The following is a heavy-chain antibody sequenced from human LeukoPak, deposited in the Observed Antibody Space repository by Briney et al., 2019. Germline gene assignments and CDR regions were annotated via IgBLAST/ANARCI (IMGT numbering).Heavy chain of an antibody. CDR1: GDSVSTNSAA. J-gene: IGHJ6*02. D-gene: IGHD7-27*01. CDR2: TYYRSRWYN. CDR3: ASDRDLGNYYDGMVV. V-gene: IGHV6-1*01. Sequence: SQTLSLTCAISGDSVSTNSAAWSWIRQSPSRGLEWLGRTYYRSRWYNDYAVSVKSRITIKSDTSKNQFSLQLNSVTPEDTVVYYCASDRDLGNYYDGMVVWGQGTTVTVSS.